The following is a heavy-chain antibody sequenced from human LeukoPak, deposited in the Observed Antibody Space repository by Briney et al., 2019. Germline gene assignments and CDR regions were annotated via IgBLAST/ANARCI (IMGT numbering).Heavy chain of an antibody. Sequence: GGSLRLSCAASGFTFSSYSMNWVRQAPGKGLEWVSSISSSSYIYYADSVKGRFTISRDNAKNSLYLQMNSLRAEDTAVYYCARDISDYYDSSGRLDYWGQGTLVTVSS. CDR1: GFTFSSYS. V-gene: IGHV3-21*01. D-gene: IGHD3-22*01. CDR2: ISSSSYI. CDR3: ARDISDYYDSSGRLDY. J-gene: IGHJ4*02.